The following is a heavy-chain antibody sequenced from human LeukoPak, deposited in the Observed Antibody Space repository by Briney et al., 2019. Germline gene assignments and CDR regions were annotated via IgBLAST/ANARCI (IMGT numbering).Heavy chain of an antibody. V-gene: IGHV3-21*01. D-gene: IGHD6-13*01. Sequence: GRSLRLSCAASGFTFSSYSMNWVRQAPGKGLEWVSSISSSSSYIYYADSVKGRFTISRDNAKNSLYLQMNSLRAEDTAVYYCARDGRLEAAAGWFDPWGQGTLVTVSS. CDR1: GFTFSSYS. J-gene: IGHJ5*02. CDR3: ARDGRLEAAAGWFDP. CDR2: ISSSSSYI.